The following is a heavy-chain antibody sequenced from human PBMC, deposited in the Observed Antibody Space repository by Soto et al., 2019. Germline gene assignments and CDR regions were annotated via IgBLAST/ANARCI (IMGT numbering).Heavy chain of an antibody. CDR1: GYSFTNYW. Sequence: GESLKISCKGSGYSFTNYWIGWLRQMPGKGLEWMGIIYPGDSDTRYSPSFQGQVTISADKSISTAYLQWSSLKASDTAMYYCASPSRGYSYAKYGMDVWGQGPRSPSP. V-gene: IGHV5-51*01. D-gene: IGHD5-18*01. CDR2: IYPGDSDT. CDR3: ASPSRGYSYAKYGMDV. J-gene: IGHJ6*02.